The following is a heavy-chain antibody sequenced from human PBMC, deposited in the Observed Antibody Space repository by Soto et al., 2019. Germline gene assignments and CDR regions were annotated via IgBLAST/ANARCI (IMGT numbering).Heavy chain of an antibody. J-gene: IGHJ5*02. CDR1: GGSISCYY. CDR2: IYYSGST. CDR3: ARVLFGRVAWFDP. Sequence: SETQSLTCTVSGGSISCYYGSWIRQPPGKGLEWIGYIYYSGSTNYNPSLKSRVTISVDTSKNQFSLKLSSVTAADTAVYYCARVLFGRVAWFDPWGQGTLVTVSS. V-gene: IGHV4-59*01. D-gene: IGHD1-26*01.